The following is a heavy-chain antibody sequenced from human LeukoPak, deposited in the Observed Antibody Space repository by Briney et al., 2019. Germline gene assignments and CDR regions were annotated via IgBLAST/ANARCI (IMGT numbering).Heavy chain of an antibody. Sequence: GGSLRLSCAASGFTISSNYMSWVCQAPGKGLEWVSVIFSGGSTYYADSVKGRFTISRDNAKNSLYLQMNSLRAEDTAVYYCARVDFTVTTDRSRFDPWGQGTLVTVSS. CDR3: ARVDFTVTTDRSRFDP. V-gene: IGHV3-53*01. CDR2: IFSGGST. CDR1: GFTISSNY. J-gene: IGHJ5*02. D-gene: IGHD4-17*01.